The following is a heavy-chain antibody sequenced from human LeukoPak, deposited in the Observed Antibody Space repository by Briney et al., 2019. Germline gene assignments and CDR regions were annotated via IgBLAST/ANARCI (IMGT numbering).Heavy chain of an antibody. CDR3: ARYDVWGSYRAFDY. V-gene: IGHV4-38-2*02. Sequence: SETLSLTCTVSNYSISTDYYWGWIRQPPGKGLEWIGTMYHSGSTYYNPSLKSRVTISVDTSKNQFSLKLSSVTAADTAVYYCARYDVWGSYRAFDYWGQGTLVTVSS. D-gene: IGHD3-16*02. CDR1: NYSISTDYY. J-gene: IGHJ4*02. CDR2: MYHSGST.